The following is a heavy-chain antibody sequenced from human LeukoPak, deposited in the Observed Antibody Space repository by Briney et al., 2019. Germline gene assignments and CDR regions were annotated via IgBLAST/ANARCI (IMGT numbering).Heavy chain of an antibody. CDR3: AKGLTVYDSSGYYSIGAFDI. J-gene: IGHJ3*02. CDR1: GFTFSSYA. Sequence: GGSLRLSCAASGFTFSSYAMSWVRQAPGKGLEWVSAISGSGGSTYYADSVKGRFTISRDNSKNTLYLQMNSLRAEDTAVYYCAKGLTVYDSSGYYSIGAFDIWGQGTMVTVSS. CDR2: ISGSGGST. V-gene: IGHV3-23*01. D-gene: IGHD3-22*01.